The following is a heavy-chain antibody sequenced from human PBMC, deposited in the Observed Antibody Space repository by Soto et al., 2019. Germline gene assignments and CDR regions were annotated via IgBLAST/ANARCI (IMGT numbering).Heavy chain of an antibody. CDR3: ARLVVVAPVANV. D-gene: IGHD2-21*01. V-gene: IGHV4-39*01. CDR2: IFYTGTT. CDR1: SGSVSYNSYY. Sequence: SETLSLTCSVSSGSVSYNSYYWGWIRQPPGKGLEWVGGIFYTGTTYYSPSLKDRVSISVDTSKNSFSLNLTSVTAADTAVYFCARLVVVAPVANVWGQGALVTVSS. J-gene: IGHJ4*02.